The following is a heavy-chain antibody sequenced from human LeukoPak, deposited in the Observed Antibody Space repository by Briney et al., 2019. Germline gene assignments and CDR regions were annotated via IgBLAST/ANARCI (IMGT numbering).Heavy chain of an antibody. D-gene: IGHD2-2*01. Sequence: GGSLRLSCAASGFTFITYAMTWVRQAPGKGLEWVSGISGSGDNTYYADSVKGRFTISRDNSKNTLYLQMNSLRAEDTAVYYCAKVEVVPARLGYFQHWGQGTLVTVSS. CDR3: AKVEVVPARLGYFQH. V-gene: IGHV3-23*01. J-gene: IGHJ1*01. CDR2: ISGSGDNT. CDR1: GFTFITYA.